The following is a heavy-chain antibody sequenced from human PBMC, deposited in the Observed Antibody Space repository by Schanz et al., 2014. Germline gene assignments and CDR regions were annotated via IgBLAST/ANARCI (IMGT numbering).Heavy chain of an antibody. CDR3: ARLYCSTPGCYVSPNGFAKDY. CDR1: GGSFSGYY. V-gene: IGHV4-34*01. Sequence: QVQLQQWGAGLLKPSETLSLTCAVSGGSFSGYYWSWIRQPPDTGLEWIGEINQSGDTNYNPSLKSRAPTPADPPNNQFSLKLSSVTAADTAVYYCARLYCSTPGCYVSPNGFAKDYWGQGTLVTVSS. J-gene: IGHJ4*02. CDR2: INQSGDT. D-gene: IGHD2-2*01.